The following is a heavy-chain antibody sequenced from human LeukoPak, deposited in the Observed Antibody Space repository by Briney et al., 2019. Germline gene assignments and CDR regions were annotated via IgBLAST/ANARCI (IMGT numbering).Heavy chain of an antibody. Sequence: KASETLSLTCAVYGGSFSGYYWSWIRQPPGKGLEWIGEINHSGSTNYSPSLKSRVTISVDTSKNQFSLKLSSVTAADTAVYYCARGWVGGIAAAGTWPYYFDYWGQGTLVTVSS. J-gene: IGHJ4*02. D-gene: IGHD6-13*01. CDR3: ARGWVGGIAAAGTWPYYFDY. CDR1: GGSFSGYY. CDR2: INHSGST. V-gene: IGHV4-34*01.